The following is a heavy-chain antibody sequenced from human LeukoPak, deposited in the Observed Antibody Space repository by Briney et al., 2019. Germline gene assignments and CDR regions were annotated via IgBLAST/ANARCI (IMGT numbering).Heavy chain of an antibody. D-gene: IGHD5-18*01. CDR2: INHSGST. J-gene: IGHJ4*02. V-gene: IGHV4-34*01. CDR1: GGSFSGYY. Sequence: PSETLSLTCAVYGGSFSGYYWSWIRQPPGKGLEWIGEINHSGSTNYNPSLKSRVTISVDTSKNQLSLKLSSVTAADTAVYYCARVFGYSYGYRFDYWGQGTLVTVSS. CDR3: ARVFGYSYGYRFDY.